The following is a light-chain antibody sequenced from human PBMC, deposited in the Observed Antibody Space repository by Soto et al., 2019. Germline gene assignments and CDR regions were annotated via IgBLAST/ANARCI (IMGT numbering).Light chain of an antibody. CDR1: QSVSTY. Sequence: EIVLTQSPVTLSLSPGERATLSCRASQSVSTYLAWYQQKPGRAPRLLIYDASSRATGIPARFSGSGSGTDFTLTISSLEPEDFAVYYCLQDYNYPITFGQGTRLEIK. CDR2: DAS. CDR3: LQDYNYPIT. V-gene: IGKV3-11*01. J-gene: IGKJ5*01.